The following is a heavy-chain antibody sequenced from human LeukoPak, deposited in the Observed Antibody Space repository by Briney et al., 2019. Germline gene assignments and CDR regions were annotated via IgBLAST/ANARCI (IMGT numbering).Heavy chain of an antibody. CDR2: INWNGGST. Sequence: PGGSLRLSCAASGFTFDDYGMSWVRQAPGKGLEWVSGINWNGGSTGYADSVKGRFTISRDNAKNSLYLQMNSLRAEDTALYHCARGSYSSIAELFDIWGQGTMVTVSS. J-gene: IGHJ3*02. CDR1: GFTFDDYG. D-gene: IGHD6-13*01. CDR3: ARGSYSSIAELFDI. V-gene: IGHV3-20*01.